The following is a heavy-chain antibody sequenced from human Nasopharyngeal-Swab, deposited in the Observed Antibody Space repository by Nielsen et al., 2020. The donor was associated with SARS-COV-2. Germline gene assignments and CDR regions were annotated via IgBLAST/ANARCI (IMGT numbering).Heavy chain of an antibody. CDR2: TYYRSKWYN. CDR3: ARARGAYGDYYYYYYTDV. V-gene: IGHV6-1*01. J-gene: IGHJ6*03. D-gene: IGHD4-17*01. CDR1: GDRVSSSSAA. Sequence: QTLSLTCAISGDRVSSSSAAWNWTRQSPSRGLEWRGRTYYRSKWYNDYAVSVKSRITINPDTSKNQFSLHLNSVTPEDTAVYYCARARGAYGDYYYYYYTDVWGKGTTVTVSS.